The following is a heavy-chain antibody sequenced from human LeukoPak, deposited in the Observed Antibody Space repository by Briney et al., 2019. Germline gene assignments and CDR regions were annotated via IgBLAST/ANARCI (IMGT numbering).Heavy chain of an antibody. CDR1: GYTFTRYD. V-gene: IGHV1-8*01. CDR2: MNPNSGNT. CDR3: ARGGYSSSWYPNYDTFDI. D-gene: IGHD6-13*01. Sequence: GASVKVSCKASGYTFTRYDINWVRQATGQGLEWRGWMNPNSGNTGYAQKFKGRVTMTRNTSISTAYMEMSSLRSEDTAVYYCARGGYSSSWYPNYDTFDIWGQGTMVTVSS. J-gene: IGHJ3*02.